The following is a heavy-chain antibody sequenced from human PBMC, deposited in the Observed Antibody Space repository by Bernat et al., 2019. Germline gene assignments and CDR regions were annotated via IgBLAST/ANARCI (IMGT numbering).Heavy chain of an antibody. J-gene: IGHJ5*02. V-gene: IGHV4-39*01. D-gene: IGHD3-3*01. CDR3: ARHRYDFWSGWNWFDP. CDR1: GGSISSSSYY. CDR2: IYYSGST. Sequence: QLQLQESGPGLVKPSETLSLTCTVSGGSISSSSYYWGWIRQPPGKGLEWIGSIYYSGSTYYNPSLKSRVTISVDTSKNQFSLKLSSVTAADTAVYYCARHRYDFWSGWNWFDPWGQGTLVTVSS.